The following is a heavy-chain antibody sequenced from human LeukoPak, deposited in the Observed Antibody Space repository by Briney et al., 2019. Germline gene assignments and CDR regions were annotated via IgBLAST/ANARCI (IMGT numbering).Heavy chain of an antibody. CDR1: GGSLSSYY. Sequence: SETLSLTCTVSGGSLSSYYWSWIRQPPGKGLEWIGYIYYSGSTNYNPSLKSRVTISIDTSKNQFSLQLSSVTAADTAVYYCARGVVITFGGAADYWGQGTLVTVSS. V-gene: IGHV4-59*01. CDR3: ARGVVITFGGAADY. D-gene: IGHD3-16*01. CDR2: IYYSGST. J-gene: IGHJ4*02.